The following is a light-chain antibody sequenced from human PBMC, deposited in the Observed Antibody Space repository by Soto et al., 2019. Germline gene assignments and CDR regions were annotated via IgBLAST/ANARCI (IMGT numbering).Light chain of an antibody. CDR2: AAT. V-gene: IGKV3-20*01. CDR3: LQSGSSSCT. Sequence: EIVLTQSPGTLSLSPGERVALSCRANQTVSNNHLAWYQQKPGQAPRLLIYAATSRTSGIPDRFSGSGSGTEFTITISRLEPEDFAVYYCLQSGSSSCTFGQGARLDIK. J-gene: IGKJ2*02. CDR1: QTVSNNH.